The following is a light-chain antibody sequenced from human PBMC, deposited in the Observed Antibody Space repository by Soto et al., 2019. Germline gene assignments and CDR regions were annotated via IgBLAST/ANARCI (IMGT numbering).Light chain of an antibody. CDR3: QQRSNWPFT. J-gene: IGKJ3*01. V-gene: IGKV3-11*01. CDR1: QSVSGY. CDR2: DAS. Sequence: EIVLTQSPATLSLSPGERATLSCRASQSVSGYLAWYQQKPGQAPRLLIYDASNRATGIPARFSGSGSGTDFTLTISILEPGDFAVYYCQQRSNWPFTFGPGTTVDVK.